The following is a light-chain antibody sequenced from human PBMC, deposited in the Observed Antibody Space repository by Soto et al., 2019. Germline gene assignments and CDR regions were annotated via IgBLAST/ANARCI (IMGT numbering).Light chain of an antibody. V-gene: IGLV7-46*01. J-gene: IGLJ2*01. CDR3: FLSYSSGRPV. CDR2: DTT. CDR1: TGAVTSGHY. Sequence: QAVVTQEPSLTVSPGGTVTLTCGSSTGAVTSGHYPSWFQQKPGQAPRTLIYDTTSKQSWTPARFSGSLLGGKAALTLSGAQLDDEADYYCFLSYSSGRPVFGGVTKLNRP.